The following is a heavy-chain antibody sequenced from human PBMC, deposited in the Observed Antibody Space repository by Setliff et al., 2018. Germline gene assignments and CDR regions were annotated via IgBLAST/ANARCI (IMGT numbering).Heavy chain of an antibody. CDR2: IHSDGTTT. V-gene: IGHV3-74*01. J-gene: IGHJ4*02. D-gene: IGHD2-2*03. CDR1: GFSFSGFS. CDR3: ARGFGYAAWYYLDY. Sequence: GGSLRLSCAASGFSFSGFSMHWVRQPPGKGLEWVSRIHSDGTTTAYADSVRGRVTISRDNAQNTLYLQMNSLRAEDTAVYYCARGFGYAAWYYLDYWGQGTLVTVSS.